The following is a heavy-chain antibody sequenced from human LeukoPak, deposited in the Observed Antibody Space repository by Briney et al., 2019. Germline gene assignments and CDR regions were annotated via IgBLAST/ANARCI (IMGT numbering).Heavy chain of an antibody. V-gene: IGHV3-66*01. D-gene: IGHD3-9*01. CDR3: VRGTTISHFDC. CDR1: GFTVSSNY. J-gene: IGHJ4*02. Sequence: PGGSLRLSCAASGFTVSSNYMSWVREAPGKGLEWVSVIYSGGSTYYADSVKGRFTISRDNSKNTLYLQMNSLRAEDTAVYYCVRGTTISHFDCWGQGTLVTVSS. CDR2: IYSGGST.